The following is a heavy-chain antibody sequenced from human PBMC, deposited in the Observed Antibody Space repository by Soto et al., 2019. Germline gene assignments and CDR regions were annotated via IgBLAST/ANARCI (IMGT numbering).Heavy chain of an antibody. V-gene: IGHV4-39*01. D-gene: IGHD1-1*01. J-gene: IGHJ4*02. CDR2: IYYNGNT. CDR3: ARHGPLTTHWNQLNC. CDR1: GGSISSSPYY. Sequence: QLQLHEAGPGLVKPSETLSLTCTVSGGSISSSPYYWAWIRQPPGKGLQWIGNIYYNGNTFYNPSLRSRVTISIDTSKSQFSLGLSSVTASDTAVYYCARHGPLTTHWNQLNCWGQGTLVTVSS.